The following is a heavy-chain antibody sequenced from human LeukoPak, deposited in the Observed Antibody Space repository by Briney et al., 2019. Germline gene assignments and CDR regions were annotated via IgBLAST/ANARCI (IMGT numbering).Heavy chain of an antibody. CDR2: ISWNSGSI. D-gene: IGHD3-9*01. CDR3: AKDTTYDILTGYFDY. Sequence: GGSLRLSCAASGFTFDDYAMHWVRQAPGKGLEWVSGISWNSGSIGYADSVKGRFTVSRDNAKNSLYLQMNSLRAEDTALYYCAKDTTYDILTGYFDYWGQGTLVTVSS. V-gene: IGHV3-9*01. CDR1: GFTFDDYA. J-gene: IGHJ4*02.